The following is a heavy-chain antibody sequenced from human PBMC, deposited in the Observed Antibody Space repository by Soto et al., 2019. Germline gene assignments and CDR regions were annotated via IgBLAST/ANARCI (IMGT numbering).Heavy chain of an antibody. CDR3: ARDPLIVVVVAATPSLDY. V-gene: IGHV3-21*01. CDR1: GFTFSSYS. J-gene: IGHJ4*02. Sequence: GGSLRLSCAASGFTFSSYSMNWVRQAPGKGLEWVSSISSSSSYIYYADSVKGRFTISRDNAKNSLYLQMNSLRAEDTAVYYCARDPLIVVVVAATPSLDYWGQGTLVTVSS. CDR2: ISSSSSYI. D-gene: IGHD2-15*01.